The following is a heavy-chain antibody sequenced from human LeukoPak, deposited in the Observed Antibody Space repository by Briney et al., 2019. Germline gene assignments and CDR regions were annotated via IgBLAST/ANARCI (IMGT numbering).Heavy chain of an antibody. D-gene: IGHD1-20*01. J-gene: IGHJ4*02. Sequence: ASVKVSCKASGYTFTGYYIHWVRQAPGQGLEWMAWINPNSGGTNYTQKFQGRVSMTRDTSISTVYMDLSSLRSDDRAVYYCARGGDYNWNFDYWGQGTLVTVSS. CDR3: ARGGDYNWNFDY. CDR1: GYTFTGYY. V-gene: IGHV1-2*02. CDR2: INPNSGGT.